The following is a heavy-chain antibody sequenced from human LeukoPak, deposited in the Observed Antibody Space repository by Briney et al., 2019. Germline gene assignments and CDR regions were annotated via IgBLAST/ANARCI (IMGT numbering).Heavy chain of an antibody. J-gene: IGHJ4*02. CDR1: GGSISSSNW. CDR2: IYHSGST. CDR3: ARYVVRGVIIPLYYFDY. Sequence: SETLSLTCAVSGGSISSSNWWNWVRQPPGKGLEWIGEIYHSGSTNCNPSLKSRVTISVDKSKNQFSLKLSSVTAADTAVYYCARYVVRGVIIPLYYFDYWGQGTLVTVSS. D-gene: IGHD3-10*01. V-gene: IGHV4-4*02.